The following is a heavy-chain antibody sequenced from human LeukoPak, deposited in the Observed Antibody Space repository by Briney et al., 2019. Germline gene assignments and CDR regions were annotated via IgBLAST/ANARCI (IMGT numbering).Heavy chain of an antibody. CDR3: AKYSSSPNYYYYMDV. Sequence: PSETLSLTCTVSGGSISSYYWSWIRQPPGKGLEWIGYNYTSGSTNYNPSLKSRVTISVDTSKNQFSLKLSSVTAADTAVYYCAKYSSSPNYYYYMDVWGRGTTVTVSS. J-gene: IGHJ6*03. CDR1: GGSISSYY. CDR2: NYTSGST. V-gene: IGHV4-4*09. D-gene: IGHD6-6*01.